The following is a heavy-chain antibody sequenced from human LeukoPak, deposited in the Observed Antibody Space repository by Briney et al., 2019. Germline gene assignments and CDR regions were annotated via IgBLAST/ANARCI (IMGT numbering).Heavy chain of an antibody. CDR2: ISWDSARI. D-gene: IGHD3-10*02. V-gene: IGHV3-9*01. CDR3: AKNYVAGTFMDALQK. CDR1: GFTFDNYG. J-gene: IGHJ3*01. Sequence: GGSLRLSCAASGFTFDNYGMQWVRQAPGQGLEWISGISWDSARIVYADSVKGRFTISRDNTKNSLFLKMSSLRVEDTALYFCAKNYVAGTFMDALQKWGQGTMVTVSS.